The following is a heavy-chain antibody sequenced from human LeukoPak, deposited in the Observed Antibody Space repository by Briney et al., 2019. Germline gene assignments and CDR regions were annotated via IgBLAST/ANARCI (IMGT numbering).Heavy chain of an antibody. J-gene: IGHJ5*02. D-gene: IGHD1-1*01. Sequence: GGSLRLSRVASGFTFDDYGMNWVRQGPGKGLEWVSGINWNGGSTSYADSVKGRFTISRDNTKNSLFLQMNSLRAEDTALYYCARDPPDNWNFEYNWFDPWGQGTLVTVSS. CDR1: GFTFDDYG. V-gene: IGHV3-20*04. CDR3: ARDPPDNWNFEYNWFDP. CDR2: INWNGGST.